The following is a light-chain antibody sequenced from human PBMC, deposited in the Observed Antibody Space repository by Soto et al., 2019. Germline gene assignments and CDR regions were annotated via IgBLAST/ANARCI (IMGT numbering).Light chain of an antibody. CDR2: GAS. J-gene: IGKJ1*01. CDR1: QSVSSN. Sequence: IVMTQSPATLSVSPGERATLSCRASQSVSSNLAWYQQKPGQAPTLLIYGASIRAAGIPDRFSGSGSGTDFTLTIRRLQPEDFAVYYCQQYGSSPRTFGQGTKVDIK. CDR3: QQYGSSPRT. V-gene: IGKV3-20*01.